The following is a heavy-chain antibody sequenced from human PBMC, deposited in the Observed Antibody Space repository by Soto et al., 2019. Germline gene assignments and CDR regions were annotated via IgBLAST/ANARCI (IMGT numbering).Heavy chain of an antibody. CDR2: IIPILGIA. CDR3: AILAPGIAVAGTTLRY. J-gene: IGHJ4*02. V-gene: IGHV1-69*02. D-gene: IGHD6-19*01. Sequence: SVKVSCKASGGTFSSYTISWVRQAPGQGLEWMGRIIPILGIANYAQKFQGRVTITADKSTSTAYMELSSLRSEDTAVYYCAILAPGIAVAGTTLRYWGQGTLVTVSS. CDR1: GGTFSSYT.